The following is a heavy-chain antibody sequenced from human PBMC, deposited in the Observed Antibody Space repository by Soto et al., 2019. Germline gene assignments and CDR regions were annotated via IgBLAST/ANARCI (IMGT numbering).Heavy chain of an antibody. CDR2: IYPGDSDT. J-gene: IGHJ6*02. CDR1: GYTFTNYW. Sequence: GESLKISCKGSGYTFTNYWIGWVRQMPGKGLEWMGIIYPGDSDTKYNPSFQGQVTISADKSITTTYLQWSSLKASDTAIYYCAASIFYYGMDVWGQGTTVTVSS. CDR3: AASIFYYGMDV. V-gene: IGHV5-51*01.